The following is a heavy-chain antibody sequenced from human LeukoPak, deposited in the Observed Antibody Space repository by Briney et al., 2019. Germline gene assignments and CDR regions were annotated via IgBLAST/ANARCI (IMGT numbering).Heavy chain of an antibody. J-gene: IGHJ4*02. CDR1: GFTVSSNY. CDR3: ARAPGYYFGY. V-gene: IGHV3-66*01. Sequence: GGSLRLSCAASGFTVSSNYMSWVRQAPGKGLEWVSAIYSGDSTYYADSVKGRLTISRDNSKNTLYLQMNSLRVEDTAVYYCARAPGYYFGYWGQGTPVTVSS. CDR2: IYSGDST.